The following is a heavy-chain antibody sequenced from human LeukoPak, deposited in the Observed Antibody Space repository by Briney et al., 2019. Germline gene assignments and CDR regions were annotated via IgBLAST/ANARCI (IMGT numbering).Heavy chain of an antibody. CDR3: ARFIAAAGTGYYYYGMDV. J-gene: IGHJ6*02. V-gene: IGHV4-39*01. CDR1: GGSFRSSSYY. Sequence: SETLSLTCTVSGGSFRSSSYYWGWVRQTPGKGLQWIGSIHYSGTTYYNPSLKSRVTISVDTSKNQFSLKLTSVTAADTAVYYCARFIAAAGTGYYYYGMDVWGQGTTVTVSS. CDR2: IHYSGTT. D-gene: IGHD6-13*01.